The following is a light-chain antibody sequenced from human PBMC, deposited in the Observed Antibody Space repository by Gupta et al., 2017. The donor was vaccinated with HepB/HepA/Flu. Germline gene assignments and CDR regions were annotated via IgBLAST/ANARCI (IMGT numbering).Light chain of an antibody. CDR2: AAS. Sequence: IKMAQSPASLTASVGDRVTITCRESESISSYLNWYQQKPGKAPKLLIYAASRLQSGVPSRFSGSGSWTDFTLTISSLQPEDFATYYCQQSYSTPRTFGQGTKVEIK. CDR1: ESISSY. CDR3: QQSYSTPRT. J-gene: IGKJ1*01. V-gene: IGKV1-39*01.